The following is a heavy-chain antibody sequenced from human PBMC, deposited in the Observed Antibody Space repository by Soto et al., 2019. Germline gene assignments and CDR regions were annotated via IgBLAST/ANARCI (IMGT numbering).Heavy chain of an antibody. CDR3: ARGKWLRSDFDY. V-gene: IGHV4-31*03. J-gene: IGHJ4*02. D-gene: IGHD5-12*01. Sequence: SETLSLTCTVSGGSVSSDGYSWGWVRQHPGKGLEWIGFIYYSGSTYYNPSLKSRVTISVDTSKNQFSLKLSSVTAADTAVYYCARGKWLRSDFDYWGQGTLVTVSS. CDR1: GGSVSSDGYS. CDR2: IYYSGST.